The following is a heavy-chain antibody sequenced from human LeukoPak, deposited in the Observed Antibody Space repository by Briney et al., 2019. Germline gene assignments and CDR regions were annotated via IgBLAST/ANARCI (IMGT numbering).Heavy chain of an antibody. V-gene: IGHV3-15*01. CDR1: GFTFSNAW. J-gene: IGHJ5*02. CDR2: IKSKTDGGTT. CDR3: TTDRGYSYGFDWFDP. D-gene: IGHD5-18*01. Sequence: GGSLRLSCAASGFTFSNAWMSWVRQAPGKGLEWVGRIKSKTDGGTTDYAAPVKGRSTISRDDSKNTLYLQMNSLKTEDTAVYYCTTDRGYSYGFDWFDPWGQGTLVTVSS.